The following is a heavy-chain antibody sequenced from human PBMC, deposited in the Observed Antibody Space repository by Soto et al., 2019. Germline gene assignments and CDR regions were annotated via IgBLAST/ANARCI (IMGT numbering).Heavy chain of an antibody. CDR3: ARGLGTNGLDV. Sequence: QVQLLQSGAEVKKPGASVKVSCKASGYKFTTYGITWVRQAPGQGLEWLGGISTYNGNTDYAQNLKDRVTMTTETSTSTAYWEVRSLTSDDTAVYFCARGLGTNGLDVWGQGTTVTVSS. CDR2: ISTYNGNT. V-gene: IGHV1-18*04. CDR1: GYKFTTYG. D-gene: IGHD7-27*01. J-gene: IGHJ6*02.